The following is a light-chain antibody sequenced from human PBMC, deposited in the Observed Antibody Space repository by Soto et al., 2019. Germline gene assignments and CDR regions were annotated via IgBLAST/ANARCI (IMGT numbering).Light chain of an antibody. V-gene: IGKV3-20*01. CDR2: GAS. Sequence: EIVLTQSPGTLSLSPGERATLSCRASQSVSSSSLAWYQQKPGQTPRLLIYGASSRATGITDRFSGSGSGTDFTFTISRVEPEDFAVYYCQQFGNSPYTFGQGTKLDIK. J-gene: IGKJ2*01. CDR1: QSVSSSS. CDR3: QQFGNSPYT.